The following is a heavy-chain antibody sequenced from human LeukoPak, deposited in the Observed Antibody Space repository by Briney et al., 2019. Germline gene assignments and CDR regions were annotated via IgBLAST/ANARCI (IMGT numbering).Heavy chain of an antibody. D-gene: IGHD2-2*01. J-gene: IGHJ4*02. V-gene: IGHV3-33*01. Sequence: GGSLRLSCAASGFNFGCYGMHWVRQAPDKGLEWLAVIWYDGSEKYYADSVKGRFTISRDNAKNTLYLQVSSLTVGDTALYYCVRGGCKSTSCYDSWGQGTLVTVSS. CDR3: VRGGCKSTSCYDS. CDR2: IWYDGSEK. CDR1: GFNFGCYG.